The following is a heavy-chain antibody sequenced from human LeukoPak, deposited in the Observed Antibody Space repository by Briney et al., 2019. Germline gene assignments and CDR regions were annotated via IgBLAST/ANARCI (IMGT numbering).Heavy chain of an antibody. D-gene: IGHD6-25*01. CDR1: LGSLSGYY. CDR2: INHCGST. V-gene: IGHV4-34*01. Sequence: SYTLSLTHALYLGSLSGYYWRWIRLPPPKRLEWIGEINHCGSTNYNPYLKSRVTITVDTSKTKFSLKLSSVTAADAAVYYCAREQRWLVWGMDVWGQGSTVTVSS. CDR3: AREQRWLVWGMDV. J-gene: IGHJ6*02.